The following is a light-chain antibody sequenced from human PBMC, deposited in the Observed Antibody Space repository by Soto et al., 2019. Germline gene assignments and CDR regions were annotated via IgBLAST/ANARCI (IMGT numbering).Light chain of an antibody. Sequence: EIVLTQSPATLSLSPGERATLSCRTSQSVGSSLAWYQQKPGQPPRLLIYDSSNRATGIPGRFSGSGSGTDFTLTLSSLEPADFAVYYCQQRSLLFTFGGGTKVDIK. CDR3: QQRSLLFT. CDR2: DSS. V-gene: IGKV3-11*01. J-gene: IGKJ4*01. CDR1: QSVGSS.